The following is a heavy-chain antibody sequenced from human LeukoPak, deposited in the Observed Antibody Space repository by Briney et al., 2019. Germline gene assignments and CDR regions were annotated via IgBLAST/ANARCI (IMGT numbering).Heavy chain of an antibody. CDR1: GFTVSSNY. D-gene: IGHD2-15*01. V-gene: IGHV3-53*01. CDR3: ARPDCSGGSCGFDY. CDR2: IYSGGST. Sequence: GGSLRLSCAASGFTVSSNYMSWVRQAPGKGLEWVSVIYSGGSTYYAASVKGRFTISRDNSKNTLYLQMNSLRAEDTAVYYCARPDCSGGSCGFDYWGQGTLVTVSS. J-gene: IGHJ4*02.